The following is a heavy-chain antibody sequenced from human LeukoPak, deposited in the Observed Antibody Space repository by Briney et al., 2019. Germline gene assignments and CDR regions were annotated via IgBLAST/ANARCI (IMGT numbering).Heavy chain of an antibody. V-gene: IGHV3-48*01. CDR2: ISSFSGTI. CDR1: GITFSSYS. J-gene: IGHJ4*02. Sequence: GGSLRLSCVASGITFSSYSMNWVRQAPGKGLEWVSYISSFSGTINYADSVKGRFTISRDNAKNSLYLQMNSLRAEDTAVYYCAKRIEGGIAAAWGQGTLVTVSS. D-gene: IGHD6-13*01. CDR3: AKRIEGGIAAA.